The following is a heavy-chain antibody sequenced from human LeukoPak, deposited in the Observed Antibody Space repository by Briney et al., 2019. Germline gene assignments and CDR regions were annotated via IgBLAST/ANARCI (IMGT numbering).Heavy chain of an antibody. CDR2: INPNSGGT. Sequence: GASVKVSCKASGYTFTGYYMHWVRQAPGQGLEWMAWINPNSGGTNYAQKFQGRVTMTRDTSISTAYMELSRLRSDDTAVYYCARAFTSLEWLAHQDYYFDYWGQGTLVTVSS. V-gene: IGHV1-2*02. D-gene: IGHD6-19*01. CDR3: ARAFTSLEWLAHQDYYFDY. J-gene: IGHJ4*02. CDR1: GYTFTGYY.